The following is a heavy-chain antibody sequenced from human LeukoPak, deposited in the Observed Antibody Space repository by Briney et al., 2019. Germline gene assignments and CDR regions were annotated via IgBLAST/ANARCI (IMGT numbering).Heavy chain of an antibody. V-gene: IGHV3-7*01. CDR3: ARDLYRIVVVPHYFDY. CDR2: INEDGSEK. J-gene: IGHJ4*02. CDR1: GFTVNKYW. D-gene: IGHD3-22*01. Sequence: GGSLRLSCAASGFTVNKYWMTWVRQAPGKGLEWEANINEDGSEKYYVDSVKGRFTISRDNAKNSLYLQMNSLRAEDTAVYYCARDLYRIVVVPHYFDYWGQGTLVTVSS.